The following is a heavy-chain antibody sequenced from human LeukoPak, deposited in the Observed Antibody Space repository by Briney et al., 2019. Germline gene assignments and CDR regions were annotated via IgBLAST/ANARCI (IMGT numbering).Heavy chain of an antibody. J-gene: IGHJ5*02. CDR2: ISSSSGYI. CDR3: ASRGYSGYYNWFDP. CDR1: GFTFSSYS. D-gene: IGHD5-12*01. Sequence: GGSLRLSCAASGFTFSSYSMNWVRQAPGKGLEWVSSISSSSGYIYYADSVKGRFTISRDNAKNSLYLQMNSLRAEDTAVYYCASRGYSGYYNWFDPWGQGTLVTVSS. V-gene: IGHV3-21*01.